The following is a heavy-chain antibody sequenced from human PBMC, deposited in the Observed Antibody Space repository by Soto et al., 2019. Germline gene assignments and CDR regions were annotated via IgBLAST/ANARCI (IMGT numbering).Heavy chain of an antibody. D-gene: IGHD2-2*01. CDR3: AKDRGYSSSTSCYGYYFGY. V-gene: IGHV3-23*01. J-gene: IGHJ4*02. CDR2: ISGSGGST. CDR1: GFTFSSYA. Sequence: EVQLLESGGGLVQPGGSLRLSCAASGFTFSSYAMSWVRQAPGKGLEWVSAISGSGGSTYYADSVQGRFTIHRDNSKKPLKLQRTSLRAEDTAVYYCAKDRGYSSSTSCYGYYFGYWGQGTLATVSS.